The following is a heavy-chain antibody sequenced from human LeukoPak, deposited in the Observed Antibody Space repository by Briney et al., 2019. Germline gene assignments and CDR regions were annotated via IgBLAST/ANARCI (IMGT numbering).Heavy chain of an antibody. J-gene: IGHJ6*02. CDR2: INPNSGGT. CDR1: GGTFSSYA. V-gene: IGHV1-2*02. Sequence: ASVKVSCKASGGTFSSYAISWVRQAPGQGLEWMGWINPNSGGTNYAQKFQGRVTMTRDTSISTAYMELSRLRSDDTAVYYCARDSSSWYFHYYGMDVWGQGTTVTVSS. CDR3: ARDSSSWYFHYYGMDV. D-gene: IGHD6-13*01.